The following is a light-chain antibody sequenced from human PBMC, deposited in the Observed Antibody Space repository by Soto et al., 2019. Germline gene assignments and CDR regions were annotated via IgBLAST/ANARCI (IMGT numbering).Light chain of an antibody. CDR3: QQYYTTPPWT. V-gene: IGKV4-1*01. CDR2: WAS. CDR1: QSVLYSSNNKNY. Sequence: DIVMTQSPDSLAVSLGERATINCKSSQSVLYSSNNKNYLAWYQQKPGQPPNLLISWASTRESGVPDRFSGSGSGTDFTLTISSLQAEDVAVYYCQQYYTTPPWTFGQGTKVEIK. J-gene: IGKJ1*01.